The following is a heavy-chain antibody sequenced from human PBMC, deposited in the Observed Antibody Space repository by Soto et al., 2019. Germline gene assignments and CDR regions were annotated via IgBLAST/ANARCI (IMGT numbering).Heavy chain of an antibody. CDR3: ARTRGSGTYYYYYGMDV. D-gene: IGHD3-10*01. Sequence: GSLRLSCAASGFTFSSYWMSWIRQAPGKGLEWVANIKQDGSEKYYVDSVKGRFTISRDNAKNSLYLQMNSLRAEDTTVYYCARTRGSGTYYYYYGMDVWGQGTTVTVSS. V-gene: IGHV3-7*01. CDR2: IKQDGSEK. CDR1: GFTFSSYW. J-gene: IGHJ6*02.